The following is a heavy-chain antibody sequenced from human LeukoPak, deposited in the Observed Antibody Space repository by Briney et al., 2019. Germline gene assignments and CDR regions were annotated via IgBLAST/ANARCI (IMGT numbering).Heavy chain of an antibody. J-gene: IGHJ4*02. CDR2: LNGDTSLI. CDR3: AKDSGTYPAWFFDY. Sequence: PGGSLRLSCAASGFPFNSYAMTWLRQAPGKGLGWVSTLNGDTSLIYYADSVKGRFTISRDTSKNTLHLQMNSLRADDTAIYYCAKDSGTYPAWFFDYWGQGILVTVSS. CDR1: GFPFNSYA. D-gene: IGHD1-26*01. V-gene: IGHV3-23*01.